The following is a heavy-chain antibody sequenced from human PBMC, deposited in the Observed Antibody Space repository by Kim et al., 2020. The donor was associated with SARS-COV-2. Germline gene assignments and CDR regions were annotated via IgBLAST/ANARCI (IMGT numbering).Heavy chain of an antibody. CDR2: IIPIFGTA. J-gene: IGHJ4*01. Sequence: SVKVSCKASGGTFSSYAISWVRQAPGQGLEWMGGIIPIFGTANYAQKFQGRVTITADESTSTAYMELSSLRSEDTAVYYCAREGFIAAAGTGVGADYWGHDTLVTVSS. D-gene: IGHD6-13*01. V-gene: IGHV1-69*13. CDR1: GGTFSSYA. CDR3: AREGFIAAAGTGVGADY.